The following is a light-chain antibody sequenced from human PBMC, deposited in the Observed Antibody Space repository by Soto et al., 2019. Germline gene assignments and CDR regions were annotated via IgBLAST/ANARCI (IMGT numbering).Light chain of an antibody. V-gene: IGLV1-40*01. CDR2: GNS. Sequence: QSVLTQPPSVSGAPGQRVTISCTGSSSNIGAGYDVHWYQQLPGTAPKLLIYGNSNRPSGVPDRFSGSKSGTSASLAITGLEDEDEADDYCQSYASSRSAYVVFGGGTKVTVL. CDR1: SSNIGAGYD. J-gene: IGLJ2*01. CDR3: QSYASSRSAYVV.